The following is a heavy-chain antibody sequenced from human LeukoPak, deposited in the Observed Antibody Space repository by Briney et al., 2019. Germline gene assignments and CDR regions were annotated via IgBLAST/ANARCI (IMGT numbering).Heavy chain of an antibody. CDR1: GGTFSSYA. CDR3: ASGGDRYYFDY. D-gene: IGHD2-21*02. Sequence: VASVKVSCKASGGTFSSYAISWVRQAPGQGLEWMGGIIPIFGTANYAQKFQGRVTITTDESTGTAYMELSSLKSEGTAVYYCASGGDRYYFDYWGQGTLVTVSS. CDR2: IIPIFGTA. J-gene: IGHJ4*02. V-gene: IGHV1-69*05.